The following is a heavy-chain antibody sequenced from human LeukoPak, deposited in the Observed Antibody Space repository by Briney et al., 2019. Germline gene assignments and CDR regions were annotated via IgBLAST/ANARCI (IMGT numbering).Heavy chain of an antibody. V-gene: IGHV3-21*01. Sequence: GGPLRLSCAASGFTFSSYSMNWVRQAPGKGLEWVSSISSSSSYIYYADSVKGRFTISRDNAKNSLYLQMNSLRAEDTAVYYCAKDWSPQQQLVNAFDYWGQGTLVTVSS. J-gene: IGHJ4*02. D-gene: IGHD6-13*01. CDR2: ISSSSSYI. CDR3: AKDWSPQQQLVNAFDY. CDR1: GFTFSSYS.